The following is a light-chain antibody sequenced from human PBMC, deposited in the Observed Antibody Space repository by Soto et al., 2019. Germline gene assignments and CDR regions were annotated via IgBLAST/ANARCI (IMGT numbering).Light chain of an antibody. Sequence: EVVLTQSPGTLSLSPGERATLSCRASQSVSSSYLAWYQQQPGQAPRLLIDEASSRATGIPDRFSGSGSGADFTLTSSRLEPEDFAVYYCQQYGSSLYTFGQGTNLEIK. CDR3: QQYGSSLYT. CDR1: QSVSSSY. V-gene: IGKV3-20*01. CDR2: EAS. J-gene: IGKJ2*01.